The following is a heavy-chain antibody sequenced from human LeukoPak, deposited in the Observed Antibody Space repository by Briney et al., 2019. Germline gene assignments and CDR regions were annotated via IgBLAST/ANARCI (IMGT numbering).Heavy chain of an antibody. D-gene: IGHD5-18*01. V-gene: IGHV3-11*01. CDR2: ISSSGTSI. Sequence: GGSLRLSCAASGFTFSDYYMSWIRQAPGKGLEWVSYISSSGTSIYYADSVKGRFTISRDNSKNTLYLQMNSLKASDTAMYYCARHQYTAGGGDYWGQGTLVTVSS. J-gene: IGHJ4*02. CDR3: ARHQYTAGGGDY. CDR1: GFTFSDYY.